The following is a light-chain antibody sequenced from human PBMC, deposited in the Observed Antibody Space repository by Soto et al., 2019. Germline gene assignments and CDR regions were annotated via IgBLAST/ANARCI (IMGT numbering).Light chain of an antibody. V-gene: IGLV2-14*03. CDR2: DVG. CDR1: SSDVGGHNY. J-gene: IGLJ1*01. CDR3: SSYTATNTLV. Sequence: QCMLTQPASVSGSPEQSITISCTGTSSDVGGHNYVSRYQQHPGKVPKLLIYDVGNRPSGVSDRFSGSKSGNTASLTISGLQAEDEADYYCSSYTATNTLVFGTGTKVTVL.